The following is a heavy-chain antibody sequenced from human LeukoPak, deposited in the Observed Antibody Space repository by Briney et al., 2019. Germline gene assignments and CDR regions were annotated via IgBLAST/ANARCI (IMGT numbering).Heavy chain of an antibody. D-gene: IGHD5-24*01. CDR3: ARVEMATPPGEVYFDY. CDR1: GYSISSGYY. V-gene: IGHV4-38-2*02. Sequence: SETLSLTCTVSGYSISSGYYWGWIRQPPGKGLEWIGSIYHSGSTYYNPSLKSRVTISVDTSKNQFSLKLSSVTAADTAVYYCARVEMATPPGEVYFDYWGQGTLVTVSS. CDR2: IYHSGST. J-gene: IGHJ4*02.